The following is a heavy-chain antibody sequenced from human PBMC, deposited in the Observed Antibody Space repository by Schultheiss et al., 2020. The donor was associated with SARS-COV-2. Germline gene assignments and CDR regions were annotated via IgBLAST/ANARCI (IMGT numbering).Heavy chain of an antibody. Sequence: GGSLRLSCAASGFTVSSNYMSWFRQAPGKGLEWVSVIYSGGSTYYADSVKGRFTISRDNSKNTLYLQMNSLRAEDTAVYYCARTRGLTYYYDSSGYPGAFDIWGQGTMVTVSS. CDR1: GFTVSSNY. D-gene: IGHD3-22*01. J-gene: IGHJ3*02. V-gene: IGHV3-53*01. CDR3: ARTRGLTYYYDSSGYPGAFDI. CDR2: IYSGGST.